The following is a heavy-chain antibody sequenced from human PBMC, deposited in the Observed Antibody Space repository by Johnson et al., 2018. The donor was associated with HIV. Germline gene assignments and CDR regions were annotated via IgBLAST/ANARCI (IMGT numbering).Heavy chain of an antibody. Sequence: MQLVESGGGVVQPGRSLRLSCAASGFIFSSNAMHWVRQAPGKGLEWVAVISYDGSNKYYADSVKGRFTISRDNSKNTLYLQMNSLRAEDTAVYYCAKDLIAARRGCDAFDIWGQGTMVTVSS. CDR1: GFIFSSNA. V-gene: IGHV3-30-3*01. CDR2: ISYDGSNK. CDR3: AKDLIAARRGCDAFDI. D-gene: IGHD6-6*01. J-gene: IGHJ3*02.